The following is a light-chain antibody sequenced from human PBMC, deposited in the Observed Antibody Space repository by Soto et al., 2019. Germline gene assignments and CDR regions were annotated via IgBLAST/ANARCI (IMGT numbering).Light chain of an antibody. J-gene: IGLJ1*01. V-gene: IGLV2-14*01. Sequence: QSALTQPPSASGSPGQSVTISCTGTSSDVGGYNYVSWYKQHAGKAPKLIIYEVTNRPSGVSSRFSGSKSGNTASLSISGLQAEDEADYYCCSYTTSTTSYAFGTGTKV. CDR1: SSDVGGYNY. CDR2: EVT. CDR3: CSYTTSTTSYA.